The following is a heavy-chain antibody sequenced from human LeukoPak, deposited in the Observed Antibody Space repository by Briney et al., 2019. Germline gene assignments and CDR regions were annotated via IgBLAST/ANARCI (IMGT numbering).Heavy chain of an antibody. D-gene: IGHD6-6*01. CDR2: IIPIFGTA. V-gene: IGHV1-69*01. J-gene: IGHJ6*03. CDR1: GGTFSSYA. CDR3: ARGTAARYYYYYYMDV. Sequence: GASVKVSRKASGGTFSSYAISWVRQAPGQGLEWMGGIIPIFGTANYAQKFQGRVTITADESTSTAYMELSSLRSEDTAVYYCARGTAARYYYYYYMDVWGKGTTVTVSS.